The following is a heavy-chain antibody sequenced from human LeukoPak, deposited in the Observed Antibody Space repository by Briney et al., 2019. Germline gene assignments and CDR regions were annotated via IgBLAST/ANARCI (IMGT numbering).Heavy chain of an antibody. Sequence: PSETLSLTCTVSGGSISSYYWSWIRQPPGKGLEWIGYIYYSGSTNYIPSLKSRVTISVDTSKIQFSLKLSSVTAADTAVYYCAREGGYTYGVLDYWGQGTLVTVSS. CDR2: IYYSGST. J-gene: IGHJ4*02. V-gene: IGHV4-59*01. CDR3: AREGGYTYGVLDY. CDR1: GGSISSYY. D-gene: IGHD5-18*01.